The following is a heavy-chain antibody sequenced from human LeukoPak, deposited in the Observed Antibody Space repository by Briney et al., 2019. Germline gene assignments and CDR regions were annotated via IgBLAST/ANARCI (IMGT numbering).Heavy chain of an antibody. J-gene: IGHJ3*02. CDR2: ISGSGGST. V-gene: IGHV3-23*01. D-gene: IGHD6-19*01. CDR1: GFTFSSYA. CDR3: AKGLQWLVGIDAFDI. Sequence: GGSLRLSCAASGFTFSSYAMSWVRQAPGKGLEWVSAISGSGGSTYYADSVKGRFTISRDNSKNTLYLQMNSLRAEDTAVYYCAKGLQWLVGIDAFDIWGQGTMVTVPS.